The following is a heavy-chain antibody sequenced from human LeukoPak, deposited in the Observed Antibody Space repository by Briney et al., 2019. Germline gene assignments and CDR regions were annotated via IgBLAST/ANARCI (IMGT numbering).Heavy chain of an antibody. D-gene: IGHD6-13*01. CDR3: AREAGIAAAGDFDY. Sequence: GASVKVSCKASGYTFTSHGISWVRQAPGQGLEWMGRINPNSGGTNYAQKFQGRVTMTRDTSISTAYMELSRLRSDDTAVYYCAREAGIAAAGDFDYWGQGTLVTVSS. CDR2: INPNSGGT. V-gene: IGHV1-2*06. J-gene: IGHJ4*02. CDR1: GYTFTSHG.